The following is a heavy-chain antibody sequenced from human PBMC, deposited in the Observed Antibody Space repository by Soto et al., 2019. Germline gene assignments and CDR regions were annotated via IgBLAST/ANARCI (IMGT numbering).Heavy chain of an antibody. CDR1: GGTFSSHV. CDR3: AGDLEFRDGNISHLDY. CDR2: IMPIIGTA. V-gene: IGHV1-69*01. J-gene: IGHJ4*02. D-gene: IGHD3-10*01. Sequence: QVQLVQSGAEVKKPGSSVKVSCKASGGTFSSHVFNWVRQAPGQGLEWMGGIMPIIGTANYAQKFQGRVTNTADESTSTAYMELSSLRSEDTAVYYRAGDLEFRDGNISHLDYWGQGTLVTVSS.